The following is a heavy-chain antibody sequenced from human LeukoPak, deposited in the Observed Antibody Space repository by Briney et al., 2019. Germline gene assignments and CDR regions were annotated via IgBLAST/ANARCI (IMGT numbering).Heavy chain of an antibody. V-gene: IGHV3-23*01. Sequence: PGGSLRLSCAASGFTFSSYAMSWVRQAPGKGLEWVSAISGSGGSTYYADSVKGRFTISRGNSKNTLYLQMNSLRAEDTAVYYCAKDCSSTSCPLDYWGQGTLVTVSS. D-gene: IGHD2-2*01. CDR1: GFTFSSYA. CDR3: AKDCSSTSCPLDY. CDR2: ISGSGGST. J-gene: IGHJ4*02.